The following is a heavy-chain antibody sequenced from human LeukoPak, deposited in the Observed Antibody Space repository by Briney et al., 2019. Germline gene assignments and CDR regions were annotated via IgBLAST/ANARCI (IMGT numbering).Heavy chain of an antibody. D-gene: IGHD3-22*01. J-gene: IGHJ4*02. CDR2: IYHTERT. Sequence: PSETLSLTCTVSGYSISSGYYWGWIRQPPGKGLEWIGGIYHTERTYYSPSLKSRVTISVDTSKNQFSLKLSSMTAADTAVYYCARHRGYYDSGGSHYWGQGTLVTVSS. CDR3: ARHRGYYDSGGSHY. CDR1: GYSISSGYY. V-gene: IGHV4-38-2*02.